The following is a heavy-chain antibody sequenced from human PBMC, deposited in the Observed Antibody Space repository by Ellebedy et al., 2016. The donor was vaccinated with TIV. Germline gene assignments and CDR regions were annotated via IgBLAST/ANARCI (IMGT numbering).Heavy chain of an antibody. CDR2: ISAFNGDT. CDR1: DYTFTSYG. D-gene: IGHD4-11*01. Sequence: AASVKVSCKASDYTFTSYGISWVRQAPGQGLEWMGWISAFNGDTNYAQTFQGRVTMTTDTSTSTAYMELRSLTSDDTAVYYCARGTTMPNYYFDYWGQGTLVTVSS. J-gene: IGHJ4*02. V-gene: IGHV1-18*04. CDR3: ARGTTMPNYYFDY.